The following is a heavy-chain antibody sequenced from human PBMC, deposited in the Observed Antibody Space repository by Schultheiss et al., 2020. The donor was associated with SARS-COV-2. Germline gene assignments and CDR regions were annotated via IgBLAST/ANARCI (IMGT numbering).Heavy chain of an antibody. D-gene: IGHD6-19*01. Sequence: GGSLRLSCAASGFTFSSYGMHWVRQAPGKGLEWVAVISYDGSNKYYADSVKGRFTISRDNSKNTLYLQMNSLRAEDTAVYYCASYWSSGWYYWGQGTLVTVSS. CDR2: ISYDGSNK. J-gene: IGHJ4*02. CDR1: GFTFSSYG. CDR3: ASYWSSGWYY. V-gene: IGHV3-30*03.